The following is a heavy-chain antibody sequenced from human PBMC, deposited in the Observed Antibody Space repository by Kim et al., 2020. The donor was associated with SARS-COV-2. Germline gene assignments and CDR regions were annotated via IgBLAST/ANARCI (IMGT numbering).Heavy chain of an antibody. V-gene: IGHV3-21*01. J-gene: IGHJ4*02. Sequence: YAHSVKRLFTNSGDNAKNSLYLQMNSLRAEDTAVYYCARYPGDWLLPFDYWGQGTLVTVSS. CDR3: ARYPGDWLLPFDY. D-gene: IGHD3-9*01.